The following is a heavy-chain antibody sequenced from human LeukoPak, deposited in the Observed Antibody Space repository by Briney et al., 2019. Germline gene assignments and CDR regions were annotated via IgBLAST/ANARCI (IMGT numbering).Heavy chain of an antibody. D-gene: IGHD4-17*01. CDR1: GFTFSSYE. J-gene: IGHJ5*02. Sequence: GGSLRLSCAASGFTFSSYEMNWVCQAPGKGLEWVSYISSSGSTIYYADSVKGRLTISRDNAKNSLYLQMNSLRAEDTSVYYCARDTNGDGWFDPWGQGTLVTVSS. V-gene: IGHV3-48*03. CDR2: ISSSGSTI. CDR3: ARDTNGDGWFDP.